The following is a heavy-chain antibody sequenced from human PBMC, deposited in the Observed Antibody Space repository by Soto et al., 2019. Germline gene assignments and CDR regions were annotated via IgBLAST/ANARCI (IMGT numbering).Heavy chain of an antibody. V-gene: IGHV1-8*01. Sequence: QVQLVQSGAEVKKPGASVKVSCKASGYTFTSYDINWVRQATGQGLEWMGWMNPNSGNTGYAQKFQGRVTMTRNTSISTAYMELRSLRSEDTAVYYGARGLYYGSGTNDYGMDVWGPGTTVTVSS. D-gene: IGHD3-10*01. CDR2: MNPNSGNT. CDR3: ARGLYYGSGTNDYGMDV. CDR1: GYTFTSYD. J-gene: IGHJ6*02.